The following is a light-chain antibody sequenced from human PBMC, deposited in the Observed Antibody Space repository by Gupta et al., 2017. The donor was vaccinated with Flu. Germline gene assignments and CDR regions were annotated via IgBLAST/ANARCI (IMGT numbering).Light chain of an antibody. V-gene: IGKV1-33*01. CDR2: DAS. CDR1: RDIGHY. J-gene: IGKJ2*03. CDR3: QQYESLHS. Sequence: DIQVTQSPSSLSASVGDRVTITCQASRDIGHYLNWYQQKPGKAPHLLIYDASDLGTGVTSRFSASGSGTHFTITISSLQHEDIASYYWQQYESLHSFGQGTKLEIK.